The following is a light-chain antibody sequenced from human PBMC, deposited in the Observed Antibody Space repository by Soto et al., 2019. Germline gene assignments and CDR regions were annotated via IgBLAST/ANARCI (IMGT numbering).Light chain of an antibody. CDR2: GTS. CDR1: QSVTRNY. V-gene: IGKV3-20*01. CDR3: QQYNSYSGT. Sequence: IVCTQSPGTMASSPGERVTLSCRATQSVTRNYLAWYQQKPGQAPKXMIYGTSTMESGIPSRFSGSGSGTEFTLTISRLEPDDFATYYCQQYNSYSGTFGQGTKVDIK. J-gene: IGKJ1*01.